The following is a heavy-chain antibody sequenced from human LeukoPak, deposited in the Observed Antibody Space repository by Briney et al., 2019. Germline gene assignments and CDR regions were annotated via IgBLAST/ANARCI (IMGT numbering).Heavy chain of an antibody. J-gene: IGHJ4*02. D-gene: IGHD5-12*01. Sequence: PGGSLRLSCAASGFSFSSYGIHWVRQAPGKGLEWVAFIRYDGSNKKYADSVKGRFTISRDNSKNTLYLQMNSLRAEDTAVYYCAKEDGGEWLRLYYFDYWGQGTLVTVSS. CDR1: GFSFSSYG. V-gene: IGHV3-30*02. CDR2: IRYDGSNK. CDR3: AKEDGGEWLRLYYFDY.